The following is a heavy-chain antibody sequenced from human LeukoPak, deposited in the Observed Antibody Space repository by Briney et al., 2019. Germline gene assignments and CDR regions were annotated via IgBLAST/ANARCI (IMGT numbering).Heavy chain of an antibody. D-gene: IGHD2-8*02. CDR3: ARDFTGRDDF. Sequence: GGSLRLSCAASGFTFSRYWMHWVRQAPGKGLVWVSRMNTDASRTDYADSVNGRFTISRDNAKNTLNLQMNSLGAEDTAVYSCARDFTGRDDFWGQGTLVTVSS. CDR2: MNTDASRT. CDR1: GFTFSRYW. V-gene: IGHV3-74*01. J-gene: IGHJ4*02.